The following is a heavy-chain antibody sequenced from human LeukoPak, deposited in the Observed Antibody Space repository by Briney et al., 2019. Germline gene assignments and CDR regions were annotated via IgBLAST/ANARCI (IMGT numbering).Heavy chain of an antibody. J-gene: IGHJ4*02. CDR1: GFTFSSYG. CDR2: IRYDGSNK. Sequence: GGSLRLSCAASGFTFSSYGMHWVRQAPGKGLEWVAFIRYDGSNKYYADSVKGRFTISRDNSKNTLYLQMNSLRAEDTAVYYCAKEAVTTAWNYFDYWGQGTLATVSS. CDR3: AKEAVTTAWNYFDY. V-gene: IGHV3-30*02. D-gene: IGHD4-11*01.